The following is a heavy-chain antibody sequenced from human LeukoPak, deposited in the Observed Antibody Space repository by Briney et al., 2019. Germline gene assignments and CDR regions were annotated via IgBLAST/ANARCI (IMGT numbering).Heavy chain of an antibody. V-gene: IGHV3-23*01. D-gene: IGHD1-26*01. Sequence: PGGSLRLSCAASGFTFSSYAMSWVRQAPGKGLEWVSVISGSGGSTYSADSVKGRFTISRDNSKNTLYLQMNSLRAEDTAVYYCASLTDIEAGAVRYWGQGTLVTVSS. CDR2: ISGSGGST. CDR1: GFTFSSYA. CDR3: ASLTDIEAGAVRY. J-gene: IGHJ4*02.